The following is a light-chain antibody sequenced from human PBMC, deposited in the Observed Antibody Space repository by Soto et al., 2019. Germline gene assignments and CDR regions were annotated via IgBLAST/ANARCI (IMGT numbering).Light chain of an antibody. V-gene: IGKV1-9*01. CDR2: AAS. J-gene: IGKJ1*01. CDR3: QQFNSFPRT. CDR1: QGISSY. Sequence: DIPLTQSPSFLSASVGDRVTVTCRASQGISSYLAWYQQKPGKAPKLLIYAASTLQSGVPSRFSGSGSGTEFTLTISSLQTEDFATYYCQQFNSFPRTFGLGTKVEIK.